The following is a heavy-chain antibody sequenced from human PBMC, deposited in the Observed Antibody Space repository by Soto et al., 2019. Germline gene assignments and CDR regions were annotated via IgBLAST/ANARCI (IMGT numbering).Heavy chain of an antibody. V-gene: IGHV3-30*18. CDR1: GFTFSSYG. D-gene: IGHD3-3*01. CDR2: ISYDGSNK. Sequence: QVQLVESGGGVVQPGRSLRLSCAASGFTFSSYGMHWVRQAPGKGLEWVAVISYDGSNKYYADSVKGRFTISRDNSKNTLYLQMNSLRAEDTAVYYCAKERITIFGVVPRIYYYGMDVWGQGTTVTVSS. J-gene: IGHJ6*02. CDR3: AKERITIFGVVPRIYYYGMDV.